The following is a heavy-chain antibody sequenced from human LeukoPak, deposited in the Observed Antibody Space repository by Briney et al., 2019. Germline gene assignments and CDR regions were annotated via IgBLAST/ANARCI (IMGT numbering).Heavy chain of an antibody. J-gene: IGHJ4*02. V-gene: IGHV3-7*01. Sequence: PGGSLRLSCVASGFSFSGHWMNWFRQAPGKGLEWVATIKKDGSEQYYVDSMKGRLTISRDNAKNSVYLQIHNLRAEDTAVYYCARDLGWLQSDYWGQGTLVTVSS. CDR1: GFSFSGHW. D-gene: IGHD5-24*01. CDR2: IKKDGSEQ. CDR3: ARDLGWLQSDY.